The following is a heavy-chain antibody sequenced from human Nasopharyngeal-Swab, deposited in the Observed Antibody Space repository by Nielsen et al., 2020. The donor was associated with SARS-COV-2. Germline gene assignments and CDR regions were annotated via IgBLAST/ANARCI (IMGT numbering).Heavy chain of an antibody. J-gene: IGHJ3*02. Sequence: SETLSLTCAVTGYSISSGFYWGWIWQPPGKGLEWIGHIYYTGSTYYNPSLKSQVIISIDTSNNQFSLKMTSVTAADTAVYYCARVSYYDAFDMWGQGRMVTVSS. V-gene: IGHV4-38-2*01. CDR1: GYSISSGFY. CDR3: ARVSYYDAFDM. D-gene: IGHD1-26*01. CDR2: IYYTGST.